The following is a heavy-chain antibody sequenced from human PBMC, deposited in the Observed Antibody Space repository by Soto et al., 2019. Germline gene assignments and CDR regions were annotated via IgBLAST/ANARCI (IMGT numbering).Heavy chain of an antibody. J-gene: IGHJ4*02. CDR2: ISGSGGRT. D-gene: IGHD1-26*01. CDR3: AKGRKKWELQDVSYFDY. CDR1: GFTFSSYA. V-gene: IGHV3-23*01. Sequence: HPGGSLRLSCAASGFTFSSYAMSWVRQAPGKGLEWVSAISGSGGRTYYADSVKGRFTISRDNSKNTLYLQMNSLRAEDTAVYYCAKGRKKWELQDVSYFDYWGQGTLVTVSS.